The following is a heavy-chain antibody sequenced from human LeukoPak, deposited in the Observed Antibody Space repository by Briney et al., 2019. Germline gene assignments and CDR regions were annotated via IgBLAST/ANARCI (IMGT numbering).Heavy chain of an antibody. J-gene: IGHJ4*02. Sequence: SETLSLTCTVSGGSISSGSYYWSWIRQPAGKGLEWIGRIYTSGSTNYNPSLKSRVTISVDTSKNQFSLKLSSVTAADTAVYYCARDSRLAPFDYWGQGTLVTVSS. D-gene: IGHD6-19*01. CDR3: ARDSRLAPFDY. CDR1: GGSISSGSYY. CDR2: IYTSGST. V-gene: IGHV4-61*02.